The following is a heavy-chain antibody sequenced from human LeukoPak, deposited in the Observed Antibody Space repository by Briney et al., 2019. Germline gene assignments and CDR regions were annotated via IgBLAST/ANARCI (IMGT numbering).Heavy chain of an antibody. CDR2: IRYDGSNK. Sequence: GGSLRLSCAASGFTFSSYGMHWVRQAPGKGLEWVAFIRYDGSNKYYADSVKGRFTISRDNSKNTLYLQMNSLRAEDTAVYYCAREYSSSLGAFDIWGQGTMVTVSS. D-gene: IGHD6-6*01. J-gene: IGHJ3*02. V-gene: IGHV3-30*02. CDR3: AREYSSSLGAFDI. CDR1: GFTFSSYG.